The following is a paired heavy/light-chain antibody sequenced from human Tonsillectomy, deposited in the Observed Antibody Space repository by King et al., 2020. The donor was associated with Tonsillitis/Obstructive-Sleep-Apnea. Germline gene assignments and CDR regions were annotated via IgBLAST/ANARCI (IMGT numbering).Heavy chain of an antibody. V-gene: IGHV3-9*01. CDR2: ISWNSGTI. D-gene: IGHD3-3*01. CDR1: GFTYDDYA. Sequence: EVQLVESGGGLVQPGRSQRLSCVASGFTYDDYAMHWVRQAPGKGLEWVSGISWNSGTIGYADPVKGRFTISRDNAKNSLYLQMNSLRPEDTAFYYCAKDKARFLEWWGTHSVDYWGQGTLVTVSS. CDR3: AKDKARFLEWWGTHSVDY. J-gene: IGHJ4*02.
Light chain of an antibody. V-gene: IGLV2-14*01. CDR3: SSYTSSSTPFV. J-gene: IGLJ1*01. CDR2: EVS. CDR1: SSDVGGYNY. Sequence: QSALTQPASVSGSPGQSITISCTGTSSDVGGYNYVSWYQQHPGKAPKLMIYEVSNRPSGVSNRFSGSKSGNTASLTISGLQAEDESDYYCSSYTSSSTPFVFGTGTKVTVL.